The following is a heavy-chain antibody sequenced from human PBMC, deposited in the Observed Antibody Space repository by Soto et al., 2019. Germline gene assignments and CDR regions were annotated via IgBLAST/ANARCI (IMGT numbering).Heavy chain of an antibody. V-gene: IGHV2-5*01. J-gene: IGHJ4*02. Sequence: SGPTLVNPTETLTLTCTFSGFSLTTRGMGVAWIRQPPGRALEWLALIYWNDDPRYSPSLKNRLTITKDTTKNQVVLTMTNMDPVDTATYYCARSSYESSGYYSPDLTFDFWGPGTLVTVSS. D-gene: IGHD3-22*01. CDR3: ARSSYESSGYYSPDLTFDF. CDR2: IYWNDDP. CDR1: GFSLTTRGMG.